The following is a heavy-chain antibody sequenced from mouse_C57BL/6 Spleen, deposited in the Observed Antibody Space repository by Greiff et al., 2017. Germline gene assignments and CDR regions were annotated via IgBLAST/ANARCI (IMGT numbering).Heavy chain of an antibody. D-gene: IGHD2-5*01. CDR2: IDPSDSYT. CDR3: ASRAYSNFFDY. Sequence: VQLQQPGAELVKPGASVKLSCKASGYTFTSYWMQWVKQRPGQGLEWIGEIDPSDSYTNYNQKFKGKATLTVDTSSSTAYMQLSSLTSEDSAVYYCASRAYSNFFDYWGQGTTLTVSS. CDR1: GYTFTSYW. J-gene: IGHJ2*01. V-gene: IGHV1-50*01.